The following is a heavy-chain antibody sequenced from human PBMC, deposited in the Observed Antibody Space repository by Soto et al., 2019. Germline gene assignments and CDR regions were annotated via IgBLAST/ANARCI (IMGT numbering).Heavy chain of an antibody. J-gene: IGHJ5*02. CDR3: ARGHAGAQWFDT. CDR1: GGSFSGYY. Sequence: TXETLSLPSAVYGGSFSGYYWSWIRQPPGKGLDWIGEINHSGSTNYNPSLKSRVTISLDTSKNQFSLKLSSVTAADTAVYYCARGHAGAQWFDTWAQGTLVTVSS. V-gene: IGHV4-34*01. CDR2: INHSGST.